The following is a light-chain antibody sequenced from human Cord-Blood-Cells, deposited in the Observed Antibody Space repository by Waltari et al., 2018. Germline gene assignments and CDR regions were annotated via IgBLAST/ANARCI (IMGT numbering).Light chain of an antibody. Sequence: QSVLPQPPSVSGAPGPRVTISCPGSSSHFGAVFDVHWYHQLPGTPPKPPIYGNCKRPSGVPDRFSGSKSGTSASLAITGLQAEDEADYYCQSYDSSLSGSVFGGGTKLTVL. CDR3: QSYDSSLSGSV. V-gene: IGLV1-40*01. J-gene: IGLJ2*01. CDR2: GNC. CDR1: SSHFGAVFD.